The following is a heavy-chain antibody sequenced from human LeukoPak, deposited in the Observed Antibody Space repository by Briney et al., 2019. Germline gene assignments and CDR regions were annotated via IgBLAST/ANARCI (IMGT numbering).Heavy chain of an antibody. CDR1: GGTFSSYA. D-gene: IGHD3-22*01. V-gene: IGHV1-69*04. CDR3: ARTDTEYYYDSSGYRDY. Sequence: GASVKVSCKASGGTFSSYAISWVRQAPGQGLEWMGRIIPILGIANYAQKFQGRVTITADKSTSTAYMELSSLRSEDTAVYYCARTDTEYYYDSSGYRDYWGQGTLVIVSS. CDR2: IIPILGIA. J-gene: IGHJ4*02.